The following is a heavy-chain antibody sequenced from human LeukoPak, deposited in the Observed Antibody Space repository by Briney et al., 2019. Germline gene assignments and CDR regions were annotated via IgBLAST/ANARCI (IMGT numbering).Heavy chain of an antibody. CDR1: GFTFSDHY. CDR2: ISNSGSLK. D-gene: IGHD1-26*01. Sequence: GGSLRLSCAASGFTFSDHYMSWFRQAPGKGLEWVSYISNSGSLKYYADSVKGRFTISRDDAKNSLYLQMDSLRAEETAVYYCARNEGSFWGQGTLVTVSS. V-gene: IGHV3-11*01. J-gene: IGHJ4*02. CDR3: ARNEGSF.